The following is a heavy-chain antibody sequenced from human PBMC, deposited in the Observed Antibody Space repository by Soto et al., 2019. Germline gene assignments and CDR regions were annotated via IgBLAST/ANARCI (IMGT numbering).Heavy chain of an antibody. D-gene: IGHD3-22*01. Sequence: GGSLRLSCAASGFTFSSYGMHWVRQAPGKGLEWVAVIWYDGSNKYYADSVKGRFTISRDNSKNTLYLQMNSLRAEDTAVYYCARDPKPYYDSSGYYYLECWGQGTLVTVSS. V-gene: IGHV3-33*01. CDR2: IWYDGSNK. CDR1: GFTFSSYG. J-gene: IGHJ4*02. CDR3: ARDPKPYYDSSGYYYLEC.